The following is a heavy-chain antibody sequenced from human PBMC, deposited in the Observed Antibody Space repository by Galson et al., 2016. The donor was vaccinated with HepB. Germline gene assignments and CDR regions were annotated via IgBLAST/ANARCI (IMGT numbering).Heavy chain of an antibody. D-gene: IGHD3-3*01. V-gene: IGHV4-59*01. CDR1: GGSINGYS. CDR2: IYYSGTT. CDR3: ARLTIFGVVTLDY. Sequence: SETLSLTCTVSGGSINGYSWSWIRQSPGKGLEWIGDIYYSGTTNYNSSLKSRVTISVETSKSQFSLKLTSVTAADTAVYYCARLTIFGVVTLDYWGQGTLVTVSS. J-gene: IGHJ4*02.